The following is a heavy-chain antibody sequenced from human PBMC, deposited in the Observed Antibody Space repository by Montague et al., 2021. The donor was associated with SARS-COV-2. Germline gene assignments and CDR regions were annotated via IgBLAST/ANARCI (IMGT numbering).Heavy chain of an antibody. D-gene: IGHD3-9*01. CDR2: IYSGGST. Sequence: SRRLSCAASGFTVSSNYMSWVRQAPGKGLEWVSVIYSGGSTYYADSVKGRFTISRDNSKNTLYLQMNSLRAEDTAVYYCARDRRYYDILTGYYSAFDIWGQGTMVTVSS. CDR3: ARDRRYYDILTGYYSAFDI. J-gene: IGHJ3*02. V-gene: IGHV3-53*01. CDR1: GFTVSSNY.